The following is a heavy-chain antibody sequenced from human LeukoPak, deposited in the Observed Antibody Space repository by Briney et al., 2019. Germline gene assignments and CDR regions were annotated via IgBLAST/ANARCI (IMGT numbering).Heavy chain of an antibody. D-gene: IGHD2-2*01. Sequence: GGSLRLSCAASGFTFSSYEMSWVRQAPGKGLEWVSYISSSGSTKYYADSVKGPFTISRDNAKNSLYLQINSLTAEDTAVYYCARDRQLLCTYYFAYWGQGTLVTVSS. CDR2: ISSSGSTK. CDR3: ARDRQLLCTYYFAY. CDR1: GFTFSSYE. J-gene: IGHJ4*02. V-gene: IGHV3-48*03.